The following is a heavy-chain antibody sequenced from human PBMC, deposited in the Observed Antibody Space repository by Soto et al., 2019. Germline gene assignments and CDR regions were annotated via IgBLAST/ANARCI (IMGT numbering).Heavy chain of an antibody. J-gene: IGHJ6*02. V-gene: IGHV2-70*11. CDR2: INWDDDK. Sequence: SGPTLVNPTQTLTLTCTFSGFSLSTSGMCVSWISQPPGKALEWLARINWDDDKYYSTSLKTRLTISKDTSKNQVVPTMTNMDPVDTATYYCARIENDYGDYYGMDVWGQGTTVTVSS. CDR1: GFSLSTSGMC. CDR3: ARIENDYGDYYGMDV. D-gene: IGHD4-17*01.